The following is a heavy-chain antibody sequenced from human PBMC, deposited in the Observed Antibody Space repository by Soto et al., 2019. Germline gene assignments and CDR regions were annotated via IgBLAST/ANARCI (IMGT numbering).Heavy chain of an antibody. Sequence: QVQLQESGPGLVKPSETLSLTCTVSGGSISSYYWSWIRQPPGKGLEWIGYIYYSGSTNYNPSLRNRVTISVDTSKNQFSLKLSSVTAADTAVYYCASRYGGTLDYWGQGTLVTVSS. J-gene: IGHJ4*02. V-gene: IGHV4-59*08. D-gene: IGHD4-17*01. CDR2: IYYSGST. CDR1: GGSISSYY. CDR3: ASRYGGTLDY.